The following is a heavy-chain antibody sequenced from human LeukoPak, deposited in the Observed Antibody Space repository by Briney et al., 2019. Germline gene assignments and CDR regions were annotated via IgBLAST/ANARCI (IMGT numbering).Heavy chain of an antibody. V-gene: IGHV3-23*01. J-gene: IGHJ4*02. Sequence: GGSLRLSCAASGFTFSSYAMSWVRQAPGKGLEWVSAISGSGGSTYYADSVKGRFTISRDNSKNTVYLQMNSLRAEDTAVYYCAKDLAVTTQYYFDYWGQGTLVIVSS. D-gene: IGHD4-17*01. CDR3: AKDLAVTTQYYFDY. CDR2: ISGSGGST. CDR1: GFTFSSYA.